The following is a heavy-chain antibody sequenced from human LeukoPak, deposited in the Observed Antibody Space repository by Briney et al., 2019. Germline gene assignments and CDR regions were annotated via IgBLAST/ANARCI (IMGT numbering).Heavy chain of an antibody. D-gene: IGHD6-13*01. V-gene: IGHV4-59*01. Sequence: SETLSLTCTVSGGSISSYYWSWIRQPPGKGLEWIGYIYYSGTTNYNPSLKSRVTISVDTSKNQFSLKLSSVTAADTAVYYCARGVYIAAAQYGYWGQGTLVAVSS. J-gene: IGHJ4*02. CDR3: ARGVYIAAAQYGY. CDR1: GGSISSYY. CDR2: IYYSGTT.